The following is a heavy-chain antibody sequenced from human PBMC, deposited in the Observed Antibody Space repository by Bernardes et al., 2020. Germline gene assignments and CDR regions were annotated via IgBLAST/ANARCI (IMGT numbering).Heavy chain of an antibody. Sequence: GGSLRLSCAASGFTFSTYAMSWVRQAPGKGLEWVSSTSSYGGNTYYADSVKGRFTISIDNSKDTLYLQMNSLRAEDTAVYYCAKDKMVRGLIITLADYWGQGTLVTVSS. CDR2: TSSYGGNT. J-gene: IGHJ4*02. V-gene: IGHV3-23*01. CDR3: AKDKMVRGLIITLADY. CDR1: GFTFSTYA. D-gene: IGHD3-10*01.